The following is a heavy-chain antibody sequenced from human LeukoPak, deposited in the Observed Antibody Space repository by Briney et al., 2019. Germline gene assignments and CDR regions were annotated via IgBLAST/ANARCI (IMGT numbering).Heavy chain of an antibody. D-gene: IGHD1-1*01. Sequence: SETLSLTCAVYGGSFSGYYWTWIRQPPGKGLEWIGYVDHTGSTNFNPSLNGRVSISRDTSKNLFSLRLRSVTAADTAVYFCARGRVSSSTWYSTYYYYFYMDVWGKGTTVTVSS. V-gene: IGHV4-59*01. CDR1: GGSFSGYY. J-gene: IGHJ6*03. CDR2: VDHTGST. CDR3: ARGRVSSSTWYSTYYYYFYMDV.